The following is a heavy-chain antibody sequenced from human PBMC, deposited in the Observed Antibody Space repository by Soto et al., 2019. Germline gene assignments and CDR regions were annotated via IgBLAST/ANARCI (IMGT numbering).Heavy chain of an antibody. CDR1: GYTFTNSG. CDR3: ARCTHGSTTCYGRLDI. J-gene: IGHJ3*02. D-gene: IGHD2-2*01. V-gene: IGHV1-18*01. Sequence: QGQLVKSGAEVKKPGASVKVSCKASGYTFTNSGMSWVRQAPGQGLEWMGWISGYNGNTNYAQKFQGRVTMTTDTSTSTGFLDLRSRRSDDTAVYYCARCTHGSTTCYGRLDIWGQGTMVTVSS. CDR2: ISGYNGNT.